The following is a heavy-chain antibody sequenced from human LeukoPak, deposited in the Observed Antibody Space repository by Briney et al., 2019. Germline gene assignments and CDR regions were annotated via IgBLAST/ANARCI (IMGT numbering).Heavy chain of an antibody. CDR1: GFTFSSYA. V-gene: IGHV3-23*01. Sequence: GGSLRLSCAASGFTFSSYAMSWVRQAPGKGLEWISSISGSGGSTFYADSVKGRFTISRDTSKDTLYLQMNSLRAEDTALYYCAKGLLRYFDWFPWDYWGQGTLVTVSS. CDR2: ISGSGGST. D-gene: IGHD3-9*01. J-gene: IGHJ4*02. CDR3: AKGLLRYFDWFPWDY.